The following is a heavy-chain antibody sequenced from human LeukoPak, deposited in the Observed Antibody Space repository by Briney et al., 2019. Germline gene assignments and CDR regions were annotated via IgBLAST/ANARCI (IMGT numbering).Heavy chain of an antibody. V-gene: IGHV3-30*02. D-gene: IGHD3-10*01. J-gene: IGHJ5*02. CDR1: GFTFSGYG. CDR3: AKDLFHGLGTRFVVS. Sequence: QTGGSLRLSCAASGFTFSGYGMHWVRQAPGKGLEWVTFIHYDGSITYYADSVKGRFTISRDNSKNTLFLQMNSLRAEDTAVYYCAKDLFHGLGTRFVVSWGQGTLVTVSS. CDR2: IHYDGSIT.